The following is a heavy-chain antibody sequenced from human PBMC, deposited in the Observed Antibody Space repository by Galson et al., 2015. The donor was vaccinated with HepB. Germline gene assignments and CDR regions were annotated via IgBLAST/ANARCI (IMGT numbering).Heavy chain of an antibody. J-gene: IGHJ4*02. CDR2: ISAYNGNT. V-gene: IGHV1-18*04. Sequence: SVKVSCKASGSTFTSYGISWVRQAPGQGLEWMGWISAYNGNTNYAQKLQGRVTMTTDTSTSTAYMELRSLRSEDTAVYYCATSALRYSSGWYYFDYWGQGTLVTVSS. CDR3: ATSALRYSSGWYYFDY. D-gene: IGHD6-19*01. CDR1: GSTFTSYG.